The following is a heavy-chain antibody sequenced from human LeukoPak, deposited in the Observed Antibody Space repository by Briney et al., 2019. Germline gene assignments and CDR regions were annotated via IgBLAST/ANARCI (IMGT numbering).Heavy chain of an antibody. CDR2: ISGNGVST. D-gene: IGHD5-12*01. Sequence: GGSLRLSCAASGFAFSSYAMSWVRQAPGKGPEWVTAISGNGVSTYYADSVKGRFTSSRDNPKSTLYLQMNSLRAEDTAVYYCAKDIQTWPRFPDYWGQGTLVTVSS. CDR1: GFAFSSYA. CDR3: AKDIQTWPRFPDY. V-gene: IGHV3-23*01. J-gene: IGHJ4*02.